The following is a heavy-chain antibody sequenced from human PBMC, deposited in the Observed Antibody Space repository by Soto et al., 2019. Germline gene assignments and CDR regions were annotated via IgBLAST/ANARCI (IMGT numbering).Heavy chain of an antibody. J-gene: IGHJ3*01. CDR3: VRKGDAFDL. CDR2: ITSAGDT. V-gene: IGHV3-13*01. Sequence: PGGSLRLSCVASGFTFSSHGMHWVRQASGKGLEWVSVITSAGDTYYPDSVKGRFTISRENAKNSLYLQMNSLRVGDTAVYYCVRKGDAFDLWGQGTMVTVSS. CDR1: GFTFSSHG.